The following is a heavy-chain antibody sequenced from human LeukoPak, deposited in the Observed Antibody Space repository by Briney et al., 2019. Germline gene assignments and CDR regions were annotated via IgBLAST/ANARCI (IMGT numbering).Heavy chain of an antibody. CDR2: IKQDGSEK. CDR3: ARVDTDTGTIDY. D-gene: IGHD5-18*01. CDR1: GFTFSSYW. Sequence: GGSLRLSCAPSGFTFSSYWMSCVRHAPGKGLEWVANIKQDGSEKYYVDSVKGRFTISRDNAKNSLYLQMNSLRTEDTAVYYCARVDTDTGTIDYWGQGTLVTVSS. J-gene: IGHJ4*02. V-gene: IGHV3-7*01.